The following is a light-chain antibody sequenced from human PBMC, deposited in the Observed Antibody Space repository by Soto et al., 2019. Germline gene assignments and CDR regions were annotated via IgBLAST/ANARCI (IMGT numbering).Light chain of an antibody. Sequence: QSVLTQPASVSGSPGQSITISCTGTISDFVVYNYVSWYQQHPGKAPKLMIYGVSNRPSGVSNRCSGYKSGNTASLTISGLQADDEADYYCSSHSISSALQVFGTGTKVTVL. CDR1: ISDFVVYNY. J-gene: IGLJ1*01. CDR2: GVS. CDR3: SSHSISSALQV. V-gene: IGLV2-14*01.